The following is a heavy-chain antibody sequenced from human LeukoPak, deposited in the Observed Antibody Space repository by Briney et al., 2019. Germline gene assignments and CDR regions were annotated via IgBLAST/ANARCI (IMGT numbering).Heavy chain of an antibody. CDR3: ARNRAAAGDWLDP. CDR1: GFTFSAYG. V-gene: IGHV3-30*02. D-gene: IGHD6-13*01. CDR2: IRYDGRIK. Sequence: PGGSLRISCAAPGFTFSAYGVHWVRQAPGKGLEWVAFIRYDGRIKNYADSVKGRFTISRDNSKNTLYLQMNSLTTEDTSLYYCARNRAAAGDWLDPWGQGTLVIVSS. J-gene: IGHJ5*02.